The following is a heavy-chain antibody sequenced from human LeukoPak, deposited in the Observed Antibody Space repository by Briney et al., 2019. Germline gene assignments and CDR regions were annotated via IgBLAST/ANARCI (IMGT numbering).Heavy chain of an antibody. CDR3: ARQEYCSGGSCYFYFDY. D-gene: IGHD2-15*01. CDR1: GYSFTSYW. CDR2: IYPGDSDT. Sequence: PGGSLRLSCTGSGYSFTSYWIGWLRQMPGKGLEWMGIIYPGDSDTTYSPSFQGHVTISADKSISTAYLQWSSLKAAETAMYYCARQEYCSGGSCYFYFDYWGQGTLVTVSS. V-gene: IGHV5-51*01. J-gene: IGHJ4*02.